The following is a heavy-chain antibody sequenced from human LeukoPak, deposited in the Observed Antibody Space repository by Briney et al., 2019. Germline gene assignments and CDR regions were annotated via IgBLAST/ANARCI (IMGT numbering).Heavy chain of an antibody. J-gene: IGHJ3*02. V-gene: IGHV4-4*07. Sequence: SETLSLTCTVSGGSISSYYWSWIRQPPGKGLEWIGRIYTSGSTNYNPSLKSRVTMSVDTSKNQFSLKLSSVTAADTAVYYCARGPVAAALNAFDIWGQGTMVTVSS. CDR2: IYTSGST. CDR1: GGSISSYY. D-gene: IGHD6-13*01. CDR3: ARGPVAAALNAFDI.